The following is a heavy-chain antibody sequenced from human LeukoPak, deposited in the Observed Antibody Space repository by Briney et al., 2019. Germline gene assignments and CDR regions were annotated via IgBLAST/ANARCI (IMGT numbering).Heavy chain of an antibody. J-gene: IGHJ4*01. CDR1: GYSISSGYY. CDR2: IYHSGST. CDR3: ARSYYDSTIRXPFDY. D-gene: IGHD3-22*01. Sequence: PSETLSLTCTVSGYSISSGYYWGWIRQPPGKGLEWIGSIYHSGSTYYNPSLKSRVTISLDTSKNQFSLNLTSVTAADTAVYYCARSYYDSTIRXPFDYWXXGTLVTVS. V-gene: IGHV4-38-2*02.